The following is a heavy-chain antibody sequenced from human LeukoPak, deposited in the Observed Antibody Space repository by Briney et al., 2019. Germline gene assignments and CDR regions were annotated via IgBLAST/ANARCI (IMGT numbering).Heavy chain of an antibody. D-gene: IGHD1-26*01. V-gene: IGHV3-30-3*01. CDR3: ARDYDPLTSSGSYFDY. CDR1: GFTFSSYA. Sequence: GGSLRLSCAASGFTFSSYAMHWVRQAPGKGLEWVAVISYDGSNKYYADSVKGRFTISRDNSKNTLYLQMNSLRAEDTAVYYCARDYDPLTSSGSYFDYWGQGTLVTVSS. J-gene: IGHJ4*02. CDR2: ISYDGSNK.